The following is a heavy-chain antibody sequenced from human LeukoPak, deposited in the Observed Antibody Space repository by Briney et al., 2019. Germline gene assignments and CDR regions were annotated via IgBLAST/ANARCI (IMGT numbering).Heavy chain of an antibody. V-gene: IGHV3-33*01. J-gene: IGHJ4*02. CDR1: GFAFSNYG. CDR3: ARDTRGRDLDY. Sequence: RGSLTLSCAPSGFAFSNYGMHWVRQAPGKGLEWVAFTWYDESDRFYGDSVKGRFTISRDNSKSTLYLQMNSLRAEDTAVYYCARDTRGRDLDYWGQGTLVTVSS. D-gene: IGHD3-16*01. CDR2: TWYDESDR.